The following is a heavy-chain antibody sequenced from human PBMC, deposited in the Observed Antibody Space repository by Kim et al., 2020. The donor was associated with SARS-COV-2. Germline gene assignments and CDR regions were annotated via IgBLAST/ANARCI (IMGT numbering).Heavy chain of an antibody. CDR1: GFTFSSYA. D-gene: IGHD3-3*01. CDR2: ISGSGGST. J-gene: IGHJ4*02. V-gene: IGHV3-23*01. CDR3: AKRGTDFWSGYYTASFDY. Sequence: GGSLRLSCAASGFTFSSYAMSWVRQAPGKGLEWVSAISGSGGSTYYADSVKGRFTISRDNSKNTLYLQMNSLRAEDTAVYYCAKRGTDFWSGYYTASFDYWGQGTLVTVSS.